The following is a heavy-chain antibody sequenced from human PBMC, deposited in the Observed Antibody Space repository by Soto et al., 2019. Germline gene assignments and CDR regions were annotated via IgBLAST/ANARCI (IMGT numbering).Heavy chain of an antibody. CDR3: ARDLAVVVTAIMEDYYYYGMDV. D-gene: IGHD2-21*02. J-gene: IGHJ6*02. Sequence: ASVKVSCKASGGTFSSYAISWVRQAPGQGLEWMGGIIPIFGTANYAQKFQGRVTITADKSTSTAYMELSSLRSEDTAVYYCARDLAVVVTAIMEDYYYYGMDVWGQGTTVTVSS. V-gene: IGHV1-69*06. CDR1: GGTFSSYA. CDR2: IIPIFGTA.